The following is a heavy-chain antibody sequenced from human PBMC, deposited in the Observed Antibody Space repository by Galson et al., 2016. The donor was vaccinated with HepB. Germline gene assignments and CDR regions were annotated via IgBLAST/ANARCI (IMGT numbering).Heavy chain of an antibody. Sequence: SLRLSCAASGFIFSVYNMNWARQAPGKGLEWIAWITSSSDTMYYADSVRGRFTISRDNAKNSLYLEMHSLRDEDTAVYYCARDDYFRLGYWGQGTLVTVSS. J-gene: IGHJ4*02. CDR1: GFIFSVYN. CDR3: ARDDYFRLGY. D-gene: IGHD3-16*01. CDR2: ITSSSDTM. V-gene: IGHV3-48*02.